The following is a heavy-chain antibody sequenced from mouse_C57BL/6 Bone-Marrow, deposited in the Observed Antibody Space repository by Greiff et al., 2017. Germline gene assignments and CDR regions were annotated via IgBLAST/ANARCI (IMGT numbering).Heavy chain of an antibody. V-gene: IGHV5-17*01. CDR3: ERLRGYYPYWYFDV. CDR2: ISSGSSSI. J-gene: IGHJ1*03. CDR1: GFTFSDYG. Sequence: EVKLMESGGGLVKPGGSLKLSCAASGFTFSDYGMHWVRQAPEKGLEWVAYISSGSSSIYYADTMKGRFTISRANAKNTLFLQMTSLRSEDTAVYYWERLRGYYPYWYFDVWGTGTTVTVSS. D-gene: IGHD2-3*01.